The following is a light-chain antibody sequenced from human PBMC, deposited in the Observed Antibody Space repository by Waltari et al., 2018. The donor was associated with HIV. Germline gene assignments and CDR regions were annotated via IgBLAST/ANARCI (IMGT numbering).Light chain of an antibody. J-gene: IGKJ1*01. CDR1: QSVSSRS. Sequence: EIVLTQSPGTLSLSPGERATLSCRASQSVSSRSLAWYQQRPGQAPRLLISGASSRATGIPDRFSGSGSGTDFTLTISRLEPEDFAVYYGQQYGTSPRTFGQGTKVEIK. CDR3: QQYGTSPRT. V-gene: IGKV3-20*01. CDR2: GAS.